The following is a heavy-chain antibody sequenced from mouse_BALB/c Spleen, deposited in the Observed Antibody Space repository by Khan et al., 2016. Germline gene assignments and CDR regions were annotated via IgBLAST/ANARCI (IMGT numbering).Heavy chain of an antibody. CDR2: ISYDGSN. D-gene: IGHD2-12*01. CDR3: ARLRRVYAMDY. J-gene: IGHJ4*01. CDR1: GYSITSGYY. Sequence: LQGSGPGLVKPSQSLSLTCSVTGYSITSGYYWNWIRQFPGNNLEWMGYISYDGSNNYNPSLKNRISIARDTSKNQFLLQLNSVTTEDTATSYCARLRRVYAMDYWGQGTSVTVSS. V-gene: IGHV3-6*01.